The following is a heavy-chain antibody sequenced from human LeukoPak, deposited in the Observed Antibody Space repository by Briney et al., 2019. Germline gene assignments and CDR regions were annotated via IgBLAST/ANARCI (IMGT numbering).Heavy chain of an antibody. V-gene: IGHV3-11*01. CDR3: AKEAYYYDSSGYY. D-gene: IGHD3-22*01. J-gene: IGHJ4*02. Sequence: GGSLRLSCAASGFTFSDYYMSWIRQAPGKGLEWVSYISSSGSTIYYADSVKGRFTISRDNSKNTLYLQMNSLRAEDTAVYYCAKEAYYYDSSGYYWGQGTLVTVSS. CDR2: ISSSGSTI. CDR1: GFTFSDYY.